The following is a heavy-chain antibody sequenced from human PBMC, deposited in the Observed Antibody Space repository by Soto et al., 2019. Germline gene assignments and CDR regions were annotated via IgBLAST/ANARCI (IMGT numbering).Heavy chain of an antibody. Sequence: EVQLVESGGGLVKPGGSLRLSCAASGFTFSIYTMNWVRQAPGKGLEWVSSISSSSSYIYYADSVKGRFTISRDNAKNSLYLQMNSLRAEDTAVYYWARDRYGSGTSFDYWGQGPLVTISS. D-gene: IGHD3-10*01. CDR3: ARDRYGSGTSFDY. J-gene: IGHJ4*02. V-gene: IGHV3-21*01. CDR2: ISSSSSYI. CDR1: GFTFSIYT.